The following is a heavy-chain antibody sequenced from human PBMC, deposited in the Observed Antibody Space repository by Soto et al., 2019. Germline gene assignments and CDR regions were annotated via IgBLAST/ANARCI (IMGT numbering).Heavy chain of an antibody. D-gene: IGHD6-19*01. CDR2: IYYSGST. Sequence: SETLSLTCTVSGGSISSYYWSWIRQPPGKGLEWIGYIYYSGSTNYNPSLKSRVTISVDTSKNQFSLKLSSVAAADTAVYYCARHYSSGWYRFSNRGGNYFDYWGQGTLVTVSS. V-gene: IGHV4-59*01. J-gene: IGHJ4*02. CDR1: GGSISSYY. CDR3: ARHYSSGWYRFSNRGGNYFDY.